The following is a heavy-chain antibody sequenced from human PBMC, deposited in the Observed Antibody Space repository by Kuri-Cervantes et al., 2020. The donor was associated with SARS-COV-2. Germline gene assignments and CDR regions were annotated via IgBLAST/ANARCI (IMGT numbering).Heavy chain of an antibody. CDR2: IWYDGSNK. CDR3: AKGPYYDFWSGYYIYMDV. V-gene: IGHV3-33*06. Sequence: LSLTCAASGFTFSSYSMNWVRQAPGKGLEWVAVIWYDGSNKYYADSVKGRFTISRDNSKNTLYLQMNSLRAEDTAVYYCAKGPYYDFWSGYYIYMDVWGKGTTVTVSS. CDR1: GFTFSSYS. D-gene: IGHD3-3*01. J-gene: IGHJ6*03.